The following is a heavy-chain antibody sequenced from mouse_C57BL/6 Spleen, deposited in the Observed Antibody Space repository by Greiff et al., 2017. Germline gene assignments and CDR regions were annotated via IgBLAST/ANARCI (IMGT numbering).Heavy chain of an antibody. Sequence: VKLQESGAELARPGASVKLSCKASGYTFTSYGISWVKQRTGQGLEWIVEIYPRSGNTYYNEKFKGKATLTADKSSSTAYMELRSLTSEDSAVYFCARCYDYDDAAFDYWGQGTTLTVSS. V-gene: IGHV1-81*01. CDR1: GYTFTSYG. D-gene: IGHD2-4*01. J-gene: IGHJ2*01. CDR2: IYPRSGNT. CDR3: ARCYDYDDAAFDY.